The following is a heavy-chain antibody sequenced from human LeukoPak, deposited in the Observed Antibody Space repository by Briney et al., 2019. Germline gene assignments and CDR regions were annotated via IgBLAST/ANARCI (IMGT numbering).Heavy chain of an antibody. V-gene: IGHV3-7*01. Sequence: GGSLRLSCAASNFIFRNYWMTLVRQAPGEGLEWVSNINRDGRAKEYVDSVEGRFTISRDNAKNSLYLEMNSLRVEDTDVYYCARDPYDTSAYGAFDIWGQGTMVTVSS. D-gene: IGHD3-22*01. CDR1: NFIFRNYW. CDR2: INRDGRAK. J-gene: IGHJ3*02. CDR3: ARDPYDTSAYGAFDI.